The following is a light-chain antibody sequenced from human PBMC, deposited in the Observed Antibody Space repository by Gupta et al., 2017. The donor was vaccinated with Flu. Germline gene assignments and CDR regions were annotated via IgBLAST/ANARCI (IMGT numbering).Light chain of an antibody. CDR3: QSYDSSLKTRV. V-gene: IGLV1-40*01. J-gene: IGLJ3*02. CDR1: NIGDGDD. Sequence: NIGDGDDVNWYQQLPGAAPRLLLYSNTNRPAGVPGRFSGSKSGTSGSLAITGLQAEDEAVYFCQSYDSSLKTRVFGGGTKLTVL. CDR2: SNT.